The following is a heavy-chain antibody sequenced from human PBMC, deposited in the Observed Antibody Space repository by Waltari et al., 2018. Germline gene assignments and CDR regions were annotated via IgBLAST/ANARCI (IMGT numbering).Heavy chain of an antibody. V-gene: IGHV4-39*01. CDR2: FYYTGST. CDR1: GGSISSSSYY. Sequence: QLQLQESGPGLVKPSETLSLTCSVSGGSISSSSYYWGWIRQPPGKGREWIGSFYYTGSTYYNPSLKSRVTISVDTSKNQFSLKLSSVTAADTAVYYCARSGVILSWGQGTLVTVSS. J-gene: IGHJ1*01. CDR3: ARSGVILS. D-gene: IGHD3-16*01.